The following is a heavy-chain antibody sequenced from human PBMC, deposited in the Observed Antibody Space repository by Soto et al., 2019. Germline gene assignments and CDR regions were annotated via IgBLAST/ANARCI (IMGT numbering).Heavy chain of an antibody. J-gene: IGHJ3*02. CDR1: GYTFTSYG. V-gene: IGHV1-18*01. CDR3: ARDRVKIVVVVAAGNDAFDI. CDR2: ISAYNGNT. D-gene: IGHD2-15*01. Sequence: ASVKVSCKASGYTFTSYGISWVRQAPGQGLEWMGWISAYNGNTNYAQKLQGRVTMTTDTSTSTAYMELRSLRSDDTAVYYCARDRVKIVVVVAAGNDAFDIWGQGTMVTVSS.